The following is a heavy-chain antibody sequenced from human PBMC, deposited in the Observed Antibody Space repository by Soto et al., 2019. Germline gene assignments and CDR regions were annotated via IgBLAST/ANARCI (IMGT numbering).Heavy chain of an antibody. J-gene: IGHJ5*02. V-gene: IGHV4-30-2*01. CDR2: IYHSGST. CDR3: ARDQLEGNWFAP. Sequence: QLQLQESGSGLVRPSQTLSLTCAVSGGSISSGGYSWNWIRQPPGKGLEWIGYIYHSGSTLYNPSLKSRVTISAEKSKHQFSLKLSAVTAADTAVYYCARDQLEGNWFAPWGQGTLVTVSS. CDR1: GGSISSGGYS. D-gene: IGHD1-1*01.